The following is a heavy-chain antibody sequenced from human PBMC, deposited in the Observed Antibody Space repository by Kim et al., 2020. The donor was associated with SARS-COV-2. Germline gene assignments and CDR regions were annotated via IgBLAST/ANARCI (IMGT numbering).Heavy chain of an antibody. V-gene: IGHV4-39*01. J-gene: IGHJ6*03. CDR1: GGSIGSLSYY. D-gene: IGHD2-15*01. CDR3: ARIAVVADRYFYHMDA. Sequence: SETLSLTCTVSGGSIGSLSYYWGWIRQAPEKGLEWIGNIYYSGTTYYNPSLRSRVTMSVDTSKNQFSLRLTSVTAADTAAYYCARIAVVADRYFYHMDA. CDR2: IYYSGTT.